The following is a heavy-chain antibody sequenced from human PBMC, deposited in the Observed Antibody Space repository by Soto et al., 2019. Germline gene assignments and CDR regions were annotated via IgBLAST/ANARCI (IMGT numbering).Heavy chain of an antibody. Sequence: PVGSLRLSCAASGFTFDDYAMHWVRQAPGKGLEWVSRISWNSGTIVYADSVKGRFTVSRDNAKNSLYLQMNSLRPEDTALYFCAKDTNSGGPAQFDYWGQGTRVTVSS. CDR2: ISWNSGTI. CDR1: GFTFDDYA. D-gene: IGHD3-10*01. V-gene: IGHV3-9*01. J-gene: IGHJ4*02. CDR3: AKDTNSGGPAQFDY.